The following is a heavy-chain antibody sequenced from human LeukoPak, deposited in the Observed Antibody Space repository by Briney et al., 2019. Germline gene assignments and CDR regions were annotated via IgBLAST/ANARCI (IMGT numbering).Heavy chain of an antibody. V-gene: IGHV3-33*01. CDR3: ARDRSIVGARPTPSLAY. CDR2: IWYDGSNK. CDR1: GFTFSSYG. D-gene: IGHD1-26*01. J-gene: IGHJ4*02. Sequence: PGGSLRLSCAASGFTFSSYGMHWARQAPGKGLEWVAVIWYDGSNKYYADSVKGRFTISRDNSKNTLYLQMNSLRAEDTAVYYCARDRSIVGARPTPSLAYWGQGTLVTVSS.